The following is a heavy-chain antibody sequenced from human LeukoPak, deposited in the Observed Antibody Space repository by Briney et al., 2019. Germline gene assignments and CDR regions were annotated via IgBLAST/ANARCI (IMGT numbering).Heavy chain of an antibody. CDR2: IYPGDSDT. Sequence: GESLKISCKGSGYSFTTYWIGWVRQMPGKGLEWMGVIYPGDSDTRYSPSFQGQVTTSADNSTSTAYLQWSSLKASDTPMYYCARRRCVRVGSTPIEYYYPADVWGKGTTVTVSS. D-gene: IGHD1-26*01. CDR1: GYSFTTYW. V-gene: IGHV5-51*01. CDR3: ARRRCVRVGSTPIEYYYPADV. J-gene: IGHJ6*03.